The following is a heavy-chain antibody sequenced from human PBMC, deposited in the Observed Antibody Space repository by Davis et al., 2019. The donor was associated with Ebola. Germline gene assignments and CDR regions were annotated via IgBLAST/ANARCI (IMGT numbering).Heavy chain of an antibody. Sequence: GESLKISCAASGFTFSSYWMHWVRQAPGKGLVWVSRINSDGSSTSYADSVKGRFTISRDNSKNTLYLQMNSLRAEDTAVYYCAKLELQGYWGQGTLVTVSS. V-gene: IGHV3-74*01. D-gene: IGHD1-7*01. CDR3: AKLELQGY. J-gene: IGHJ4*02. CDR1: GFTFSSYW. CDR2: INSDGSST.